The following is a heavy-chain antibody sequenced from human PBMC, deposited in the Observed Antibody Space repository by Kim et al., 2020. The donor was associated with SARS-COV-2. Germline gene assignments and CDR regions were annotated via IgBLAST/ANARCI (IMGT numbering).Heavy chain of an antibody. V-gene: IGHV3-48*03. J-gene: IGHJ6*02. D-gene: IGHD2-2*01. Sequence: SVKGRLTISRDNAKSSLSLQRNSLRAEDTAVYYCARSLYCSSTSCFYGMDVWGQGTTVTVSS. CDR3: ARSLYCSSTSCFYGMDV.